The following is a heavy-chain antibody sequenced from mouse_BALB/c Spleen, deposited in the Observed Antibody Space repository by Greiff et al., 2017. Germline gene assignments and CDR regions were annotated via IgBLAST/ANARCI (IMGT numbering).Heavy chain of an antibody. V-gene: IGHV10-1*02. CDR2: IRSKSNNYAT. Sequence: DVMLVESGGGLVQPKGSLKLSCAASGFTFNTYAMNWVRQAPGKGLEWVARIRSKSNNYATYYADSVKDRFTISRDDSQSMLYLQMNNLKTEDTAMYYCVRQSIYYDYGDYWGQGTTLTVSS. CDR1: GFTFNTYA. J-gene: IGHJ2*01. CDR3: VRQSIYYDYGDY. D-gene: IGHD2-4*01.